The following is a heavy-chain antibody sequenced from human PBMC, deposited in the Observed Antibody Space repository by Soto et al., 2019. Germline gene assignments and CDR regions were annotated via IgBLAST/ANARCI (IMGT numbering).Heavy chain of an antibody. CDR1: GGSVSSNSYS. D-gene: IGHD2-2*03. V-gene: IGHV4-39*01. CDR2: IYSSENT. Sequence: SETLSLTCTVSGGSVSSNSYSCGWIRQSPGKGLEWIGTIYSSENTYYNPSLLSRVTISVDTSKNEFSLRLSSVTAADTAVYYCASLNGYCVSTNCHGYYGMDVWGQGTTVTVSS. J-gene: IGHJ6*02. CDR3: ASLNGYCVSTNCHGYYGMDV.